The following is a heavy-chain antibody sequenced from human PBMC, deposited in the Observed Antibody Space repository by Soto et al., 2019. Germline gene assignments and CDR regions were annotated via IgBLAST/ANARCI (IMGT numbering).Heavy chain of an antibody. D-gene: IGHD3-9*01. J-gene: IGHJ6*02. CDR1: GGSISSYY. CDR2: IYYSGST. CDR3: ASKVTDDILTGYYYGMDV. V-gene: IGHV4-59*01. Sequence: SETLSLTCTVSGGSISSYYWSWIRQPPGKGPEWIGYIYYSGSTNYNPSLKSRVTISVDTSKNQFSLKLSSVTAADTAVYYCASKVTDDILTGYYYGMDVWGQGTTVTVSS.